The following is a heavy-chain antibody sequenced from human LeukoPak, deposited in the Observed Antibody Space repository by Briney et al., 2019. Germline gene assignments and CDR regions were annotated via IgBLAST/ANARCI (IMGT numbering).Heavy chain of an antibody. CDR3: ARVPYSSGTFDY. Sequence: ASVKVSCKASGYTFTGYYMHWVRQAPGQGLEWMGWINPNNGGTNYAQKFQGRVTMTRDTSISTAYMELSRLRSDDTAVYYCARVPYSSGTFDYWGQGTLVTVSS. CDR1: GYTFTGYY. CDR2: INPNNGGT. D-gene: IGHD6-19*01. J-gene: IGHJ4*02. V-gene: IGHV1-2*02.